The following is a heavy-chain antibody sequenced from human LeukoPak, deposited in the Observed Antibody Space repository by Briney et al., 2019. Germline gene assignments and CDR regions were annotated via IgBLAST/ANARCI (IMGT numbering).Heavy chain of an antibody. J-gene: IGHJ4*02. D-gene: IGHD1-1*01. Sequence: GGSLQISCKGFGYSFTSYWIGWVRQMPGKGLECMGIIYPGDSDTRYSPSFQGQVTISADKSISTAYLQWSSLKASDTAMYYCARHETGPYFDYWGQGTLVTVSS. CDR1: GYSFTSYW. V-gene: IGHV5-51*01. CDR3: ARHETGPYFDY. CDR2: IYPGDSDT.